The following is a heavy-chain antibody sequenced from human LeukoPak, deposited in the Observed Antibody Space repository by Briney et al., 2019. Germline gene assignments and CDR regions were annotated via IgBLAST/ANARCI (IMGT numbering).Heavy chain of an antibody. V-gene: IGHV4-34*01. Sequence: SETLSLTCAVYGGSFSGYYWSWIRQPPGKGLEWIGEINHSGSTNYNPSLKSRVTISVDTSKNQFSLKLSSVTAADTAVCYCARGPQNYDFWSGYYTLWWFDPWGQGTLVTVSS. J-gene: IGHJ5*02. D-gene: IGHD3-3*01. CDR3: ARGPQNYDFWSGYYTLWWFDP. CDR1: GGSFSGYY. CDR2: INHSGST.